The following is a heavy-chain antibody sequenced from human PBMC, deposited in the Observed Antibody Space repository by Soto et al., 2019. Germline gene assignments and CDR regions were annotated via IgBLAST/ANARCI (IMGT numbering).Heavy chain of an antibody. CDR2: IWYDGSKK. J-gene: IGHJ6*02. CDR3: ARDYRYYYHGMDV. V-gene: IGHV3-33*01. Sequence: PGGSLRLSCAASGFTFSSYGLHWVRQAPGKGLEWVAVIWYDGSKKFYADSLKGRFTISRDNSKNTLYLQMNSLRAEDTAVYYCARDYRYYYHGMDVWGQGTTVTVSS. CDR1: GFTFSSYG. D-gene: IGHD3-16*02.